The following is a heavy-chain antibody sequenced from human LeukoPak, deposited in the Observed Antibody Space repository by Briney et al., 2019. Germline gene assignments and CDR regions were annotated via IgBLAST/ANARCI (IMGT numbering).Heavy chain of an antibody. D-gene: IGHD3-10*01. CDR2: ISYDGSNK. V-gene: IGHV3-30*04. CDR1: GFTFSSYA. Sequence: PGGSLRLSCAASGFTFSSYAMHWVRQAPGRGLEWVALISYDGSNKYNADSVKGRFTVSRDNAKNSLYLQMDSLRAEDTAVYYCVRYYTRHSWYFDLWGRGTLVTVSS. CDR3: VRYYTRHSWYFDL. J-gene: IGHJ2*01.